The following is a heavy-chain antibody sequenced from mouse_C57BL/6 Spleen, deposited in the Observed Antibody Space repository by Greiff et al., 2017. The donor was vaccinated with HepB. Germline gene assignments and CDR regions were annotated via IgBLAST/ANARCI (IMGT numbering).Heavy chain of an antibody. V-gene: IGHV5-6*01. J-gene: IGHJ1*03. CDR1: GFTFSSYG. CDR3: ARHDTVVASDWYFDV. D-gene: IGHD1-1*01. CDR2: ISSGGSYT. Sequence: EVHLVESGGDLVKPGGSLKLSCAASGFTFSSYGMSWVRQTPDKRLEWVATISSGGSYTYYPDSVKGRFTISRDNAKNTLYLQMSSLKSEDTAMYYCARHDTVVASDWYFDVWGTGTTVTVSS.